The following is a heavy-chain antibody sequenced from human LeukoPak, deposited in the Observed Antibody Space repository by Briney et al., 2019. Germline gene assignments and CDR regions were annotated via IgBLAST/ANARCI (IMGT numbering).Heavy chain of an antibody. V-gene: IGHV1-18*01. CDR3: AREGGIARPPYLYYYIDV. CDR2: INTYSANT. J-gene: IGHJ6*03. Sequence: ASVKVSCKASGYTFNNHDINWVRQAPGRGLEWMGWINTYSANTNYAQEFQDRVIMTTETSRSTAYTELRSLRSDDTAVYYCAREGGIARPPYLYYYIDVWGKGTTVTVSS. CDR1: GYTFNNHD. D-gene: IGHD6-6*01.